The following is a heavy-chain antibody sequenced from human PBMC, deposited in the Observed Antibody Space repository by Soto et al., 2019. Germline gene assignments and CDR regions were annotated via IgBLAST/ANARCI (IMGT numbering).Heavy chain of an antibody. CDR1: GGTFSSYA. CDR3: ARWRGAGYSYGIDY. D-gene: IGHD5-18*01. Sequence: ASVKVSCKASGGTFSSYAISWVRQAPGQGLEWMGGIIPIFGTANYAQKFQGRVTITADESTSTAYMELSSLRSEDTAVYYCARWRGAGYSYGIDYWGQGTLVTVSS. V-gene: IGHV1-69*13. CDR2: IIPIFGTA. J-gene: IGHJ4*02.